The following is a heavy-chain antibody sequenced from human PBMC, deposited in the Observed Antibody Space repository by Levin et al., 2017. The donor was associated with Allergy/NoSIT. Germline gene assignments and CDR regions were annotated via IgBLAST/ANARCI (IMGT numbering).Heavy chain of an antibody. CDR1: GFTFSSYG. Sequence: GESLKISCAASGFTFSSYGMHWVRQAPGKGLEWVAVISYDGSNKYYADSVKGRFTISRDNSKNTLYLQMNSLRAEDTAVYYCAKLGLYSSSSTNLDYWGQGTLVTVSS. CDR2: ISYDGSNK. J-gene: IGHJ4*02. D-gene: IGHD6-13*01. V-gene: IGHV3-30*18. CDR3: AKLGLYSSSSTNLDY.